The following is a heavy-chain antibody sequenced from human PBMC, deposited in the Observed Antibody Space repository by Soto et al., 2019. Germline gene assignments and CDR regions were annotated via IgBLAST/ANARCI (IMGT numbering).Heavy chain of an antibody. CDR1: GGSFSGYY. CDR3: ARSGCSGGSCYSPRIRNYYYYGMDV. CDR2: INHGGTT. J-gene: IGHJ6*02. Sequence: PSETLSLTCAVYGGSFSGYYWSWIRQPPGKGLEWVGEINHGGTTTYSPSLKSRVTISIHTSKKQFSLKLSSVTAADTAVYYCARSGCSGGSCYSPRIRNYYYYGMDVWGQGTTVTVSS. D-gene: IGHD2-15*01. V-gene: IGHV4-34*01.